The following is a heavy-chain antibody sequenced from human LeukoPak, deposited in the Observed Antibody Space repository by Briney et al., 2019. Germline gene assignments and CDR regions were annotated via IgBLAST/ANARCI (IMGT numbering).Heavy chain of an antibody. CDR3: ARGRSGNYYGSGSYYNY. J-gene: IGHJ4*02. D-gene: IGHD3-10*01. Sequence: SETLSLTCAVYGGSFSGYYWSWIRQPPGKGLEWIGEINHSGSTNYNPSLKSRVTISVDTSKNQFSLKLTSVTAADMAVYYCARGRSGNYYGSGSYYNYWGQGTLVTVSS. CDR1: GGSFSGYY. V-gene: IGHV4-34*01. CDR2: INHSGST.